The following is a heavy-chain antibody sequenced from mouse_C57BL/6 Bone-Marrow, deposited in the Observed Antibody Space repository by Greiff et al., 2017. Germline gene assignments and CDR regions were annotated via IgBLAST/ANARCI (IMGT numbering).Heavy chain of an antibody. V-gene: IGHV14-4*01. Sequence: EVQLQQSGAELVRPGASVKLSCTASGFNIKDDYMHWVKQRPEQGLEWIGWIDPENGDTEYASKFQGKATITADTSSNTAYLQLSSLTSEDTAVYYCTFPYYYYYWGQGTTLTVSS. J-gene: IGHJ2*01. CDR3: TFPYYYYY. CDR2: IDPENGDT. CDR1: GFNIKDDY. D-gene: IGHD1-1*01.